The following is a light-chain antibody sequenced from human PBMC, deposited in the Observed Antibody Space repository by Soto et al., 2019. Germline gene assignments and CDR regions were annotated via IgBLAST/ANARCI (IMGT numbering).Light chain of an antibody. CDR3: QQYGTSEII. J-gene: IGKJ5*01. CDR1: QTLSNSF. CDR2: DTS. Sequence: EIVLTQSPGTLSLSPGERATLSCRASQTLSNSFIAWYQQKPGQAPRLLIYDTSSRATGVPDRYSASGSGTDFTLTISRLEPEDFAVFCCQQYGTSEIIFGQGTRLEIK. V-gene: IGKV3-20*01.